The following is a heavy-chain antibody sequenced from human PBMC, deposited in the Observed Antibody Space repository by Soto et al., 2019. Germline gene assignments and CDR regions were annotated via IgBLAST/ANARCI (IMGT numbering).Heavy chain of an antibody. CDR3: ARGRIVASIHDAFEI. J-gene: IGHJ3*02. V-gene: IGHV1-18*01. D-gene: IGHD2-21*01. CDR2: ISAYNGKR. Sequence: QGQLLQSGDEVKKPGASVRVSCRASGYDFTSYGMSWVRQAPGQGLEWVSWISAYNGKRDTAQKFQGRVTMTLDTSTDTAHMELGDLTSADTAVYYCARGRIVASIHDAFEIWGQGTMVAVSS. CDR1: GYDFTSYG.